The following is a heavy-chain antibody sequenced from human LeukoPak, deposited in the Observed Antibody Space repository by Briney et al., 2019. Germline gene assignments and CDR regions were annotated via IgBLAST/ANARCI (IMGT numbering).Heavy chain of an antibody. V-gene: IGHV3-48*04. D-gene: IGHD3-10*01. Sequence: GGSLRLSCAASGFTFSSYSMNWVRQAPGKGLDWVSYIGSSAIYYADSVKGRFTISRDNAENSLYLQMNSLRAEDTAVYYCARDLYDSGSYFSSGDAFDIWGQGTLVTVSS. CDR2: IGSSAI. J-gene: IGHJ3*02. CDR3: ARDLYDSGSYFSSGDAFDI. CDR1: GFTFSSYS.